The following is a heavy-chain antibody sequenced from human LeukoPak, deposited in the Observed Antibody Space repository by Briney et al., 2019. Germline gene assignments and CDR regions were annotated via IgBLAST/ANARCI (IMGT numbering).Heavy chain of an antibody. CDR3: ARDHSYYFGSQTSTLDV. D-gene: IGHD3-10*01. CDR2: IYYTGSV. J-gene: IGHJ6*02. V-gene: IGHV4-31*03. Sequence: SETLSLTCTISGASISTGGFYWTWIRQPPGEGLEWIGYIYYTGSVDYNASLKSRLTISLDTSKNRFSLKLDSVTAADTAVYYCARDHSYYFGSQTSTLDVWGQGTAVTVSS. CDR1: GASISTGGFY.